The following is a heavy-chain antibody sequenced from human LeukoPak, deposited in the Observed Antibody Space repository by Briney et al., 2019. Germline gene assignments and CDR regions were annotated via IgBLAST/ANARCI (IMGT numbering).Heavy chain of an antibody. D-gene: IGHD1-14*01. CDR2: IYTSGST. J-gene: IGHJ4*02. CDR3: ARDSPTNYFDY. CDR1: GGSISSGSYY. V-gene: IGHV4-61*02. Sequence: SETLSLTCTVSGGSISSGSYYWTWIRQPAGKGLEWIGRIYTSGSTNYNPSLKSRVTISADTSKNQFSLKLSSVTAADTAVYYCARDSPTNYFDYWGQGTLVTVSS.